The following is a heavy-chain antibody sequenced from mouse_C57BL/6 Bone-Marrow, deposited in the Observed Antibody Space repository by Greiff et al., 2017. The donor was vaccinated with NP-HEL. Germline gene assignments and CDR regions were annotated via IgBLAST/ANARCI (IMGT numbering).Heavy chain of an antibody. V-gene: IGHV5-9-1*02. CDR2: ISSGGDYI. D-gene: IGHD2-4*01. J-gene: IGHJ3*01. CDR3: TRDGNDYGRVWFAY. CDR1: GFTFSSYA. Sequence: EVKLVESGEGLVKPGGSLKLSCAASGFTFSSYAMSWVRQTPEKRLEWVAYISSGGDYIYYADTVKGRFTISRDNARNTLYLQMSSLKSEDTAMYYCTRDGNDYGRVWFAYWGQGTLVTVSA.